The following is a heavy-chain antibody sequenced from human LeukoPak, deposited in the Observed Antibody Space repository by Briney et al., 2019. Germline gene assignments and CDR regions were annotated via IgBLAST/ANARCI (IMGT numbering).Heavy chain of an antibody. Sequence: PGGSLRLSCAASGFTFSSYSMNWVRQAPGKGLEWVSSISSSSSYIYYADSVKGRFTISRDNVKNSLYLQMNSLRAEDTAVYYCASKGYCSGGSCYGRTFDIWGQGTMVTVSS. CDR3: ASKGYCSGGSCYGRTFDI. CDR2: ISSSSSYI. CDR1: GFTFSSYS. V-gene: IGHV3-21*01. D-gene: IGHD2-15*01. J-gene: IGHJ3*02.